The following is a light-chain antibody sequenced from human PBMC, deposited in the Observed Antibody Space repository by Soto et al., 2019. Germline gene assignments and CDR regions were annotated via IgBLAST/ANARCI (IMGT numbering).Light chain of an antibody. CDR1: SGDVGGYNY. CDR3: SSYTSSDTLVV. J-gene: IGLJ2*01. CDR2: DVS. Sequence: QSVLTQPASVSGSPGQSITISCTGTSGDVGGYNYVSWYQQHPGEAPKLLIYDVSNRPSGVSDRFSGSKSGNTASLTISGLQAEDEADYYCSSYTSSDTLVVFGGGTKVTVL. V-gene: IGLV2-14*03.